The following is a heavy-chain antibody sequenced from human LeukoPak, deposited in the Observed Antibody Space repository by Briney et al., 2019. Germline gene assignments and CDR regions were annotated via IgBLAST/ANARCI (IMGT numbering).Heavy chain of an antibody. Sequence: PGRSLRLSCAASGFTFSSYGMHWVRQAPGKGLEWVAVIWYDGSNKYYADSVKGRFTISRDNSKNTLYLQMNSLRAEDTAVYYCARDSGEVWYFDYWGQGTLVTVSS. J-gene: IGHJ4*02. D-gene: IGHD7-27*01. CDR3: ARDSGEVWYFDY. CDR1: GFTFSSYG. CDR2: IWYDGSNK. V-gene: IGHV3-33*01.